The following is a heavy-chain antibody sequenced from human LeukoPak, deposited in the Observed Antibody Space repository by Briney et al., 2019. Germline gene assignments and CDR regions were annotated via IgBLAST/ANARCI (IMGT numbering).Heavy chain of an antibody. CDR3: AKGGGELGSGSLDY. D-gene: IGHD3-10*01. CDR2: ISGSGGST. Sequence: PGGSLRLSCAASGFTFSSYDMSWVGQAPGKGLEWVSGISGSGGSTYYADSVKGRFTISRDNSKNTLYLQMNSLTIEDTAVYYCAKGGGELGSGSLDYWGQGTLVTVSS. J-gene: IGHJ4*02. CDR1: GFTFSSYD. V-gene: IGHV3-23*01.